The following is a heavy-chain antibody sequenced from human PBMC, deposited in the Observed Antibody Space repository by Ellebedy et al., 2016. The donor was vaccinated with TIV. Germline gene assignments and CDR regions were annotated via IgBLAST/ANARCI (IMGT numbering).Heavy chain of an antibody. D-gene: IGHD2-2*01. J-gene: IGHJ4*02. V-gene: IGHV3-23*01. CDR3: AKADDIVVVPAASSENYFDY. CDR2: ISGSGGST. Sequence: GESLKISXAASGFTFSSYAMSWVRQAPGKGLEWVSAISGSGGSTYYADSVKGRFTISRDNSKNTLYLQMNSLRAEDTAVYYCAKADDIVVVPAASSENYFDYWGQGTLVTVSS. CDR1: GFTFSSYA.